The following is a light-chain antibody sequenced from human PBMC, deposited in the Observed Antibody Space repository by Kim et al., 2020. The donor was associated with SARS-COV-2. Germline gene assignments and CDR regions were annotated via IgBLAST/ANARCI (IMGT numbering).Light chain of an antibody. CDR2: EAS. J-gene: IGKJ4*01. V-gene: IGKV1D-12*01. CDR1: QDISSW. Sequence: SAAVGDKVTITCRASQDISSWLGWYQQKPGKAPKVLIYEASNLQSGVPSRFSGSGSGTDFTLTINSLQPEDFATYYCQQTHSFPLTFGGGPRWIS. CDR3: QQTHSFPLT.